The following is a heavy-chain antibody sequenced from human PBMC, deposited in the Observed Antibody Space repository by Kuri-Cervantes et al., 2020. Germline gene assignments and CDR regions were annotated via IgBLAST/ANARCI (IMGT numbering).Heavy chain of an antibody. CDR1: GFTFSDYY. V-gene: IGHV3-69-1*01. Sequence: GGLRRLSCAASGFTFSDYYMNWVRQAPGKGLEWVSSISSSSYIYYADSVKGRFTISRDNAKNSLYLQMNSLRAEDTAVYYCARDLDRELFDYMDVWGKGTTVTVSS. D-gene: IGHD3-10*01. CDR2: ISSSSYI. J-gene: IGHJ6*03. CDR3: ARDLDRELFDYMDV.